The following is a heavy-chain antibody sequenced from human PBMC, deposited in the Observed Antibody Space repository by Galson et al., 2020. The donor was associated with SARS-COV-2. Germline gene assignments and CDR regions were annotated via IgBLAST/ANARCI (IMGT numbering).Heavy chain of an antibody. D-gene: IGHD5-18*01. Sequence: SETLSLTCAVSGYSISSGYYWGWIRQPPGKGLEWIGSVYHSGSTYYNPSLESRVTISVDTSKNQFSLKLSSVTAADTAVYYCARRPGYTYDRYFDYWGQGTLVTVSS. CDR3: ARRPGYTYDRYFDY. CDR1: GYSISSGYY. CDR2: VYHSGST. V-gene: IGHV4-38-2*01. J-gene: IGHJ4*02.